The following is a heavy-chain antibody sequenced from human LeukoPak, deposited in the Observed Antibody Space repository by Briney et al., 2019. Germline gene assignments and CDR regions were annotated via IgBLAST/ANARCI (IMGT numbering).Heavy chain of an antibody. D-gene: IGHD6-13*01. Sequence: PGGSLRLSCAASGFTFDDYAMHWVRQAPGKGLEWVSLISGDGGSTYYADSVKGRFTISRDNSKNSLYLQMNSLRTEDTALYYCAKDKYSSSWSGMDVWGQGTTVTVSS. CDR3: AKDKYSSSWSGMDV. V-gene: IGHV3-43*02. CDR2: ISGDGGST. CDR1: GFTFDDYA. J-gene: IGHJ6*02.